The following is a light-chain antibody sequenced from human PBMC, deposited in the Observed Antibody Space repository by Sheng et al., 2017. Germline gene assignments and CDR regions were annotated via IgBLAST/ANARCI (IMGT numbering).Light chain of an antibody. V-gene: IGKV3-15*01. Sequence: EIVMTQSPATLSASPGERVTLSCRASQSVTSKLAWYQQKPGQAPRLLISGTSTRATGIPARFSGSGSGTDFTLTISRLEPEDFAVYYCQQFADSFTFGPGTKVDIK. CDR3: QQFADSFT. CDR2: GTS. J-gene: IGKJ3*01. CDR1: QSVTSK.